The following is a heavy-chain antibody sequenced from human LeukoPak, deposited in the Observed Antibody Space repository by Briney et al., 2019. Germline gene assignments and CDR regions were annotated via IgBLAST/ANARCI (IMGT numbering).Heavy chain of an antibody. V-gene: IGHV1-24*01. CDR2: FDPEDCET. D-gene: IGHD3-3*01. Sequence: ASVKVSCKVSGYTLTELSIHWVRQAPGQGLEWMGGFDPEDCETIYAQKFQGTVTMTKSTSTDSAFTELSRLDCEDTGGYYCATRLTVSFDYWGQGTLVTVSS. J-gene: IGHJ4*02. CDR3: ATRLTVSFDY. CDR1: GYTLTELS.